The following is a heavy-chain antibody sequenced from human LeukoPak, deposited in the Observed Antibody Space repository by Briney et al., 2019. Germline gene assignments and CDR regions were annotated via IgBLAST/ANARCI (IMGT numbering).Heavy chain of an antibody. V-gene: IGHV3-7*01. CDR1: GFTFSSYS. Sequence: GGSLRLSCAASGFTFSSYSMNWVRQAPGKGLEWVANIKQDGSEKYYVDSVKGRFTISRDNAKNSLYLQMNSLRAEDTAVYYCAREFCSGGNCYPMGTFDMWGQGTMVTVSS. CDR3: AREFCSGGNCYPMGTFDM. D-gene: IGHD2-15*01. J-gene: IGHJ3*02. CDR2: IKQDGSEK.